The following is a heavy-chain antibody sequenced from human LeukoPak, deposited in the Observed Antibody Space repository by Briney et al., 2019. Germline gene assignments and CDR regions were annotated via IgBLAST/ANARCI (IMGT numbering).Heavy chain of an antibody. Sequence: HPGGSLRLSCAASGFTFSGHDMNWVRQAPGKGLEWLSYISSRGNTVYYADSVKGRFTVSRDNAKNLMYLQMDGLRAEDTAIYYCARDEAWLPDYWGQGTLVTVSS. CDR3: ARDEAWLPDY. V-gene: IGHV3-48*03. J-gene: IGHJ4*02. D-gene: IGHD5-24*01. CDR1: GFTFSGHD. CDR2: ISSRGNTV.